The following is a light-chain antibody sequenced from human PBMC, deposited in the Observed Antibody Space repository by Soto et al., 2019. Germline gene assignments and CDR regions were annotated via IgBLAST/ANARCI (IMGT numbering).Light chain of an antibody. CDR2: DVN. J-gene: IGLJ3*02. V-gene: IGLV2-14*01. CDR1: SSDIGGYNY. CDR3: SSYTSTIXRWV. Sequence: QSALTQPASVSGSPGQSIXISCTGTSSDIGGYNYVSWYQQHPGKAPKLIIYDVNHRPSGVSNRFSGSKSGNTASLTISGLQAEDESDYHCSSYTSTIXRWVFGGGTKLTVL.